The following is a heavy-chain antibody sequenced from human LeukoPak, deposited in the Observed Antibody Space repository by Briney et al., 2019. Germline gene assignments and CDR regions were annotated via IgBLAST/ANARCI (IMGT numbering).Heavy chain of an antibody. CDR2: INPSGGST. CDR3: ARVAYYYDSSGYYYDY. V-gene: IGHV1-46*01. J-gene: IGHJ4*02. D-gene: IGHD3-22*01. Sequence: ASVKVSCKASGYTFTGYYMHWVRQAPGQGLEWMGIINPSGGSTSYAQKFQGRVTMTRDTSTSTVYMELSSLRSEDTAVYYCARVAYYYDSSGYYYDYWGQGTLVTVSS. CDR1: GYTFTGYY.